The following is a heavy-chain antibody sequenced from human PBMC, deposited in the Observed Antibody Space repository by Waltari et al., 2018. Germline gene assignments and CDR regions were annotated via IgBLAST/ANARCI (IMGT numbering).Heavy chain of an antibody. J-gene: IGHJ2*01. CDR2: IRNKAKNYAT. Sequence: EVQLVESGGALVQPGGSLKLSCVGSGFSFSGPAIHWVRQAPGAGLEWVGHIRNKAKNYATEIAASVRGRFTISRDDSKNTVFLQMDRVTVEDTAVYFCSRVASYWYFDLWGRGTLVTVSS. V-gene: IGHV3-73*01. CDR3: SRVASYWYFDL. CDR1: GFSFSGPA.